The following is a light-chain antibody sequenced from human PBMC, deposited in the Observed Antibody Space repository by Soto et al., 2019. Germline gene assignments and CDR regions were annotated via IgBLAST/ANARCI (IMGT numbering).Light chain of an antibody. V-gene: IGKV3-20*01. CDR2: GAS. CDR1: QSVSSNY. J-gene: IGKJ2*01. Sequence: DIVLTQSPDTLSLSPGERATLSCRASQSVSSNYLAWYQQKPGQAPRLLIYGASTRATGIPDRFSGSGSGTHFTVTISNLEPEDFAVYYFQLYGSSSYTFGQGTRLEI. CDR3: QLYGSSSYT.